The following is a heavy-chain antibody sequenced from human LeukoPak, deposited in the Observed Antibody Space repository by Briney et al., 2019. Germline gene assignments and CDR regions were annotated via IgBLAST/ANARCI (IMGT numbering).Heavy chain of an antibody. CDR3: ARHWDRIRSEFDY. V-gene: IGHV4-39*07. CDR2: IYYSGST. D-gene: IGHD1-26*01. J-gene: IGHJ4*02. Sequence: SETLSLTCTVSGGSISSSSYYWGWIRQPPGKGLEWIGSIYYSGSTYYNPSLKSRVTISVDTSKNQFSLKLSSVTAADTAVYYCARHWDRIRSEFDYWGQGTLVTVSS. CDR1: GGSISSSSYY.